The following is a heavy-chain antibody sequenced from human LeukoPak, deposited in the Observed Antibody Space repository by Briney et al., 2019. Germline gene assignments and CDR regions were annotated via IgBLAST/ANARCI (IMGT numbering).Heavy chain of an antibody. D-gene: IGHD6-19*01. Sequence: GGSLRLSCAASGFTFDDYAMHWVRQAPGKGLEWVSGISWNSGSRGYADSVKGRFTISRDSAKNSLYLQMNSLRAEHMALYYCAKDLLRSSGWYGLAFDIWGQGTMVTVSS. J-gene: IGHJ3*02. CDR1: GFTFDDYA. CDR3: AKDLLRSSGWYGLAFDI. V-gene: IGHV3-9*03. CDR2: ISWNSGSR.